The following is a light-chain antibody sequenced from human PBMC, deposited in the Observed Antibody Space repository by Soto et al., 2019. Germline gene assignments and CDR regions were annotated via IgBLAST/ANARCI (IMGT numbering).Light chain of an antibody. Sequence: QTVVTQEPSFSVSPGRTVTLTCGLSSGAVSTSYFPSWYQQTPGQAPRTLIYRTNTRSSGVPDRFSGSILGNKAALTITGAQADDESYYYCVLFMGSGIWMFGGGTQLTVL. CDR3: VLFMGSGIWM. CDR1: SGAVSTSYF. CDR2: RTN. J-gene: IGLJ3*02. V-gene: IGLV8-61*01.